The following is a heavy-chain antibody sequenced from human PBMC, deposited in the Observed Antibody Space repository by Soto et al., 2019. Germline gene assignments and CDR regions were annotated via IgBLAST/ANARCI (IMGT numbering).Heavy chain of an antibody. J-gene: IGHJ3*02. CDR2: ISAYNGNT. V-gene: IGHV1-18*01. CDR1: GYTFTSYG. Sequence: ASVKVSCKASGYTFTSYGISWVRQAPGQGLEWMGWISAYNGNTNYAQKLQGRVTMTTDTSTSTAYLVLRSLRFDYTAVYYCARVRQWLENDAFDIWGQGTMVTVSS. CDR3: ARVRQWLENDAFDI. D-gene: IGHD6-19*01.